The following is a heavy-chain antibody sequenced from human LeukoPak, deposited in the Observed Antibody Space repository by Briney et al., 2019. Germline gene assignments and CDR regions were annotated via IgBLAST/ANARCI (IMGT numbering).Heavy chain of an antibody. V-gene: IGHV4-34*01. Sequence: SETLSLTCAVYGGSFSGYYWSWIRQPPGKGLEWIGEINHSGSTNYNPSLKSRVTISVGTSKNQFSLKLSSVTAADTAVYYCARGDYDFWSGSLSFDPWGQGTLVTVSS. CDR1: GGSFSGYY. CDR2: INHSGST. J-gene: IGHJ5*02. CDR3: ARGDYDFWSGSLSFDP. D-gene: IGHD3-3*01.